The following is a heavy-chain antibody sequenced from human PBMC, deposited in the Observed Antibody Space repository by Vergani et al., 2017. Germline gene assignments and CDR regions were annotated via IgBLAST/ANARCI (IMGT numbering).Heavy chain of an antibody. Sequence: QVQVVQSGAEVKKSGASVKVSCKTSGYTFSNYYMHWVRQAPGQGLEWMGIINPSGGHTNYAQKSQGRVTMTRDTSTSTVYMELRSLRSEDTAIYYCDRGDCGILTGYRYWGQGTLVTVSA. CDR1: GYTFSNYY. V-gene: IGHV1-46*03. CDR3: DRGDCGILTGYRY. CDR2: INPSGGHT. D-gene: IGHD3-9*01. J-gene: IGHJ4*02.